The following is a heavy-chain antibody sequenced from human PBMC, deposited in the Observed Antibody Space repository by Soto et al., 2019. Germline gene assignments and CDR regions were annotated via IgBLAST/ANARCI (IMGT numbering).Heavy chain of an antibody. CDR1: GYSFTSYW. Sequence: GESLKISCKGSGYSFTSYWIGWVRQMPGKGLEWMGIIYPGDSDTRYSTSFQGQVTISADKSISTAYLQWSSLKASDTAMYYCARQKVTTTPHYYGMDVWGQGTTVTVSS. V-gene: IGHV5-51*01. CDR3: ARQKVTTTPHYYGMDV. D-gene: IGHD4-4*01. CDR2: IYPGDSDT. J-gene: IGHJ6*02.